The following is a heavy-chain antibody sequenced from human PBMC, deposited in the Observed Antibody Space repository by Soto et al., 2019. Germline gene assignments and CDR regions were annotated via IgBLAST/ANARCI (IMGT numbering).Heavy chain of an antibody. V-gene: IGHV4-31*03. J-gene: IGHJ5*02. CDR2: IYYSGST. CDR1: GGSISSGGYY. CDR3: ARGPHNYYGSGSYFNGFDP. D-gene: IGHD3-10*01. Sequence: SETLSLTCTVSGGSISSGGYYWSWIRQHPGKGLEWIGYIYYSGSTYYNPSLKSRVTISVDTSKNQFSLKLSSVTAADTAVYYCARGPHNYYGSGSYFNGFDPWGQGTLVTVSS.